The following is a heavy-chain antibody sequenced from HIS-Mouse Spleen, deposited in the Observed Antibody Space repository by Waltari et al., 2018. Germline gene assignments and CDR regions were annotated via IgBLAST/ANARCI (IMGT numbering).Heavy chain of an antibody. CDR1: GSSIRSSSYH. J-gene: IGHJ2*01. D-gene: IGHD6-13*01. CDR3: AREIPYSSSWYDWYFDL. V-gene: IGHV4-39*07. Sequence: QLQLQESGPGLVKPSETLSLTCTVSGSSIRSSSYHGGWFRQPPGKGLDWIGSIYYSGSTYYNPSLKSRVTISVDTAKNQFSLKLSSVTAADTAVYYCAREIPYSSSWYDWYFDLWGRGTLVTGSS. CDR2: IYYSGST.